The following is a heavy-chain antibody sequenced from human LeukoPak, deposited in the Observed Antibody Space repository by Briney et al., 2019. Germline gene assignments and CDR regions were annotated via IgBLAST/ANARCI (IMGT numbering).Heavy chain of an antibody. D-gene: IGHD3-16*01. CDR2: IYYSGST. Sequence: GSLRLSCAASGFTFSRYTMNWVRQAPGKGLEWIGYIYYSGSTNYNPSLKSRVTISVDTSKNQFSLKLSSVTAADTAVYYCASLHDPPFDYWGQGTLVTVSS. CDR1: GFTFSRYT. V-gene: IGHV4-59*01. J-gene: IGHJ4*02. CDR3: ASLHDPPFDY.